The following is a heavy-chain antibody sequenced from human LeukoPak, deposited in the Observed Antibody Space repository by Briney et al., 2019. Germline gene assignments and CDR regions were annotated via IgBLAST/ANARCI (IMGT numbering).Heavy chain of an antibody. CDR1: GFTFDYW. V-gene: IGHV3-7*01. CDR2: INEDESEK. Sequence: GGSLRLSCVASGFTFDYWMSWIRQAPGKGLEWVANINEDESEKYYVDSVKGRFTVSRDNARSSLFLQMNSLSAEDTAVYFRARASTRSGTTYYFDYWGQGTLVTVSS. J-gene: IGHJ4*02. CDR3: ARASTRSGTTYYFDY. D-gene: IGHD3-10*01.